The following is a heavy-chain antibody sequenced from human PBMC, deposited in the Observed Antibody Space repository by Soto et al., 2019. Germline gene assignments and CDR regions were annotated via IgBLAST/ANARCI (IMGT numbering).Heavy chain of an antibody. CDR1: GFTFSSYA. Sequence: GGSLRLSCAASGFTFSSYAMNWVRKAPGKGLEWVSAISGSGGSTYYADSVKGRFTISRDSSKNTLYLQMNSLRAEDTAVYYCAKGNSWSPALVLDIWGQGTMVTVSS. J-gene: IGHJ3*02. V-gene: IGHV3-23*01. D-gene: IGHD1-7*01. CDR2: ISGSGGST. CDR3: AKGNSWSPALVLDI.